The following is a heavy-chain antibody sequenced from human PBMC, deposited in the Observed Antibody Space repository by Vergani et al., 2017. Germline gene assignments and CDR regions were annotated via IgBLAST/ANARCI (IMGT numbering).Heavy chain of an antibody. D-gene: IGHD3-9*01. CDR1: GGTFSSYA. V-gene: IGHV1-69*12. CDR2: IIPIFGTA. J-gene: IGHJ5*02. CDR3: ARVVSRGILTKLAWFDP. Sequence: QVQLLQSGAEVKKPGSSVKVSCKASGGTFSSYAISWVRQAPGQGLEWMGGIIPIFGTANYAQKFQGRVTITADESTSTAYMELSSLRSEDTAVYYCARVVSRGILTKLAWFDPWGQGTLVTVSS.